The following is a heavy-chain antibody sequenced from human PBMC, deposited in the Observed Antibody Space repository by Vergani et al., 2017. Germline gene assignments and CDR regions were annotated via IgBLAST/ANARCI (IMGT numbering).Heavy chain of an antibody. CDR1: GYSFINYG. J-gene: IGHJ6*02. V-gene: IGHV1-18*01. Sequence: QSQLVQSGDEVKKPGASVKVSCKTSGYSFINYGISWVRQAPGQGLEWLGWVSPYKGHTNYGQKIQGRVTLTTDTSTRTAYMQLRSRTFDDTAGYYCAREGDYDNIRGTYRRPSYYGMGVWGQGTKVTVAS. CDR3: AREGDYDNIRGTYRRPSYYGMGV. CDR2: VSPYKGHT. D-gene: IGHD3-16*02.